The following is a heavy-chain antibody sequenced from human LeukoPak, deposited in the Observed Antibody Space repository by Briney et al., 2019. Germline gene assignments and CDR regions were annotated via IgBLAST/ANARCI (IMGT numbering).Heavy chain of an antibody. J-gene: IGHJ4*02. D-gene: IGHD1-7*01. CDR2: MNPSSGNT. Sequence: AASVKVSCKASGYTFTSYDINWVRQATGQGLEWMGWMNPSSGNTGYAQKFQGRVTMTRNTSISTAYMELSSLRSEDTAVYYCARGETGTLTNDHWGQGTLVTVSS. CDR3: ARGETGTLTNDH. V-gene: IGHV1-8*01. CDR1: GYTFTSYD.